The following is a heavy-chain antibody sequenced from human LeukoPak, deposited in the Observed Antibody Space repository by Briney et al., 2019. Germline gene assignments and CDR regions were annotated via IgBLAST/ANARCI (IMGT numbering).Heavy chain of an antibody. CDR3: AHRLGLWFREY. Sequence: SGPTLVKPTQTLTLTCTFSVFSLSTSGVGVGWIRQPPGKALECLALIYWDDDKRYSPSLKSRLTITKDTSKNQVVLTMTNMDPVDTATYYCAHRLGLWFREYWGQGTVVTVSS. CDR2: IYWDDDK. J-gene: IGHJ4*02. D-gene: IGHD3-10*01. CDR1: VFSLSTSGVG. V-gene: IGHV2-5*02.